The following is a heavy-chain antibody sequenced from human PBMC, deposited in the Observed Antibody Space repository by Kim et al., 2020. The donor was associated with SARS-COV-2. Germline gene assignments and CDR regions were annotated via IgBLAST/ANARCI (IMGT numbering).Heavy chain of an antibody. J-gene: IGHJ4*02. CDR2: ISGSGGIT. Sequence: GSLRLSCAASGFTFSTYAMSWVRQAPGKGLEWVSLISGSGGITYYADSVKGRFTISRDNSKNTLYLQMNSLRAEGTAIYYCAKVSGSGTYFDYWGQGTL. V-gene: IGHV3-23*01. CDR1: GFTFSTYA. D-gene: IGHD3-10*01. CDR3: AKVSGSGTYFDY.